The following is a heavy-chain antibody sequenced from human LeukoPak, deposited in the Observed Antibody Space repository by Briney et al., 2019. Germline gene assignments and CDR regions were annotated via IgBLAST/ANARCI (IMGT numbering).Heavy chain of an antibody. CDR3: ARPRSCYGLNDAFDI. J-gene: IGHJ3*02. Sequence: GGSLRLSCAASGFTFSDYYMSWIRQAPGKGLEWVSYISSSGSTIYYADSVKGRFTISRDNAKNSLYLQMNSLRAEDTAVYYCARPRSCYGLNDAFDIWGQGTMVTVSS. CDR1: GFTFSDYY. V-gene: IGHV3-11*04. CDR2: ISSSGSTI. D-gene: IGHD2-15*01.